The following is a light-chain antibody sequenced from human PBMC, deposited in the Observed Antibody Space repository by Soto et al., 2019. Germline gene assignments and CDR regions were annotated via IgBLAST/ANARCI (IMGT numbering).Light chain of an antibody. CDR2: AAS. CDR1: QDISDY. J-gene: IGKJ4*01. Sequence: DIQLTQSPSSVSASVGDTVTITCRASQDISDYLAWFQQKPGQAPRSLIFAASRLQGGVPSKFSSRGSGTDFTLTITSLQPEDFATYYCHQYDTYPLTFGGGTKVQI. V-gene: IGKV1-16*02. CDR3: HQYDTYPLT.